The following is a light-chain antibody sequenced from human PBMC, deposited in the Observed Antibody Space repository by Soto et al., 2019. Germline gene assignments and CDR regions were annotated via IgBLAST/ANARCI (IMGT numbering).Light chain of an antibody. CDR2: DVS. CDR3: QQYSSYWT. V-gene: IGKV1-5*01. Sequence: GDSVTMTCRASQNISTSLAWYQHKPGKAPTLLMFDVSNLESGVPSRFSGSGSGTEFTLTISSLQPDDFATYYCQQYSSYWTFAQGTKVDIK. J-gene: IGKJ1*01. CDR1: QNISTS.